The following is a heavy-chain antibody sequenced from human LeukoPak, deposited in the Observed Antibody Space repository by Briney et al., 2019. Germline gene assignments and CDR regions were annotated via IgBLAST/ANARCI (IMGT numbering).Heavy chain of an antibody. D-gene: IGHD4-23*01. CDR2: IYHSGST. CDR3: ARVYDYGGTHFDY. J-gene: IGHJ4*02. Sequence: SETLSLTCTVSGGSISSYYWGWIRQPPGKGLGWIGSIYHSGSTYYNPSLKSRVTISVDTSKNQFSLKLSSVTAADTAVYYCARVYDYGGTHFDYWGQGTLVTVSS. CDR1: GGSISSYY. V-gene: IGHV4-38-2*02.